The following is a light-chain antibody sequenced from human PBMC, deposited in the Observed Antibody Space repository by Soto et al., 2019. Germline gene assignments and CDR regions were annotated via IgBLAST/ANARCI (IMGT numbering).Light chain of an antibody. V-gene: IGKV3-20*01. CDR2: GAS. CDR1: QSISSSY. CDR3: QQYVSSPRT. J-gene: IGKJ1*01. Sequence: EIVLTQSPGTLSLSPGERATLSCRASQSISSSYLAWYQQKPGQAPRPLIYGASSRATGIPYRFSGSGSGTDFTLTISRLEPEDFAVYYCQQYVSSPRTFGQGTKVEIK.